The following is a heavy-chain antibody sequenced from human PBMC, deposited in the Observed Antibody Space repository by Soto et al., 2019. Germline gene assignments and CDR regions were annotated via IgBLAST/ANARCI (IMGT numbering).Heavy chain of an antibody. CDR1: GYTFTSYG. J-gene: IGHJ6*02. CDR3: ARDDIVLIAGQVYYYGMDV. CDR2: ISAYNGNT. Sequence: QVQLVQSGAEVKKPGASVKVSCKASGYTFTSYGISWVRQAPGQGLEWMGWISAYNGNTNYAQKLQGRVTTTTDTSTSTAYMELRSLRSDDTAVYYCARDDIVLIAGQVYYYGMDVWGQGTTVTVSS. D-gene: IGHD2-8*01. V-gene: IGHV1-18*01.